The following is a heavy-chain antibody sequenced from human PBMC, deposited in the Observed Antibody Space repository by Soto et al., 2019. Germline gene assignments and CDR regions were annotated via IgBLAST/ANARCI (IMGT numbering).Heavy chain of an antibody. D-gene: IGHD3-10*01. J-gene: IGHJ6*02. CDR2: IYPGDSDT. CDR3: ARHGDGSGRDYGGSLRVGQRLAEV. Sequence: PGESLKISCKGSRYSFTSYWIGWARQMPGKGLELKGIIYPGDSDTRYSPSFQGQVTISADKSISTAYLQWSSLKASDTAMYYCARHGDGSGRDYGGSLRVGQRLAEVWGQGITVIVAS. CDR1: RYSFTSYW. V-gene: IGHV5-51*01.